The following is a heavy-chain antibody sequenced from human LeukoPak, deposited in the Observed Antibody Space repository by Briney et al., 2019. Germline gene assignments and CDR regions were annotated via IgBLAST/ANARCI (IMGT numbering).Heavy chain of an antibody. D-gene: IGHD5-12*01. CDR2: ISSSSSHT. V-gene: IGHV3-21*01. CDR1: GFTFSTYN. CDR3: TREVPHGYSGYDSRDY. J-gene: IGHJ4*02. Sequence: GGSLGLSCAASGFTFSTYNMNWVRQPPGKGLEWVSSISSSSSHTYYIDSVKGRFSISRDSTMNSLYLQMNSLRAEDTAVYYCTREVPHGYSGYDSRDYWGQGTLVTVSS.